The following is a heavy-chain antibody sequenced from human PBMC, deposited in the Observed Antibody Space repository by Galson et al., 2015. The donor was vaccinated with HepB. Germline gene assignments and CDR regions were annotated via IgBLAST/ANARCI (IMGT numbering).Heavy chain of an antibody. V-gene: IGHV3-7*04. CDR1: GFTFSGYW. J-gene: IGHJ4*02. Sequence: SLRLSCAASGFTFSGYWMSWVRQAPGQGLERVANINQDASGENYVDSVRGRFTISRDNARNSLYLQMNTLRADDTALYYCARGRVALAPFDYWGQGTLVTVSS. D-gene: IGHD3-3*02. CDR3: ARGRVALAPFDY. CDR2: INQDASGE.